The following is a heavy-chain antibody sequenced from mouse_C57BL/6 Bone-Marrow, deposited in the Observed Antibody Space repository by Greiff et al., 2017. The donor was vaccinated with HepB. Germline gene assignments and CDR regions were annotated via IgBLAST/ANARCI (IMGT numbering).Heavy chain of an antibody. CDR1: GFSLTSYA. CDR3: ARINYYGSRESWFAY. V-gene: IGHV2-9-1*01. D-gene: IGHD1-1*01. Sequence: VQRVESGPGLVAPSQSLSITCTVSGFSLTSYAISWVRQPPGKGLEWLGVIWTGGGTNYNSALKSRLSISKDNSKSQVFLQMNRLQNDDTARYYCARINYYGSRESWFAYWGQGTLVTVSA. J-gene: IGHJ3*01. CDR2: IWTGGGT.